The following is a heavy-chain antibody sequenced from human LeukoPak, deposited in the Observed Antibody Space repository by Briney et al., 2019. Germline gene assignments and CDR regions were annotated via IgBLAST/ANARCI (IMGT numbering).Heavy chain of an antibody. D-gene: IGHD3-10*01. CDR3: ARDDFTPLWFGDQKYGHAFDI. Sequence: SEALSLTCTVSGGSISSGGYYWSWIRQHPGKGLEWIGYIYYSGSTYYNPSLKSRVTISVDTSKNQFSLKLSSVTAADTAVYYCARDDFTPLWFGDQKYGHAFDIWGQGTMVTVSS. CDR2: IYYSGST. J-gene: IGHJ3*02. CDR1: GGSISSGGYY. V-gene: IGHV4-31*03.